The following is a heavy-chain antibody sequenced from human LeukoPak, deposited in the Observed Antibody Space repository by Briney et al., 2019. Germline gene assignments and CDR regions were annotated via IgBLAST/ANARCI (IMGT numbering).Heavy chain of an antibody. CDR3: AREGLGPTFSAWFDP. Sequence: GGSLRLSCAASGFTFSNYGIHWVRQAPGRGLEWVTVVSNSGTTTYYADSVKGRFTISRDNSKNTLYLQMNSLTSEDTAIYFCAREGLGPTFSAWFDPWGQGTLVTVSS. CDR1: GFTFSNYG. D-gene: IGHD1-26*01. V-gene: IGHV3-30*03. CDR2: VSNSGTTT. J-gene: IGHJ5*02.